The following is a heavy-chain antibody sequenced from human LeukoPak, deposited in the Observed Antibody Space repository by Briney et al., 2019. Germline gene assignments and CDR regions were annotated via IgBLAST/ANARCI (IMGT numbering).Heavy chain of an antibody. Sequence: SETLSLTCAVSGYSISSGYYWGWIRQPPGKGLEWIGSIYHSGSTKYNPSLQSRVTISVDMSNNQFSLKLSSVTAADTAIYYCARGGTTTGKGNWLDPWGQGTLVTVSS. CDR2: IYHSGST. V-gene: IGHV4-38-2*01. D-gene: IGHD1-1*01. J-gene: IGHJ5*02. CDR3: ARGGTTTGKGNWLDP. CDR1: GYSISSGYY.